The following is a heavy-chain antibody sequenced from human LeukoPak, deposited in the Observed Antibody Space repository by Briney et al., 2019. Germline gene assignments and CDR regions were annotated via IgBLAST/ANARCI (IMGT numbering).Heavy chain of an antibody. Sequence: PGGSLRLSCAASGFTFSSYDMHWVRQAPGKGLEWVANIKEDGSEKYYVDSVKGRFTISRDNAKNSLSLQVNSLSAEDTAVYYCARSRSGYYEDYWGQGALVTVSS. V-gene: IGHV3-7*01. CDR3: ARSRSGYYEDY. CDR1: GFTFSSYD. D-gene: IGHD3-22*01. J-gene: IGHJ4*02. CDR2: IKEDGSEK.